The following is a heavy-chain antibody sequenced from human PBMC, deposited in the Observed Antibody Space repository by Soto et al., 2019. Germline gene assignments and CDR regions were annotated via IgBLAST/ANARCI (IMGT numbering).Heavy chain of an antibody. Sequence: PGESLKIPCQSSGYTFSNFWIGWVRQLPGKGLEWMGIIYPGDHETRYSPSFHGKVTISADRPINTAYLQWNSLEASDTAFYFCARSPRSSPYFDYWGQGALVTV. J-gene: IGHJ4*02. CDR2: IYPGDHET. D-gene: IGHD6-13*01. CDR1: GYTFSNFW. V-gene: IGHV5-51*01. CDR3: ARSPRSSPYFDY.